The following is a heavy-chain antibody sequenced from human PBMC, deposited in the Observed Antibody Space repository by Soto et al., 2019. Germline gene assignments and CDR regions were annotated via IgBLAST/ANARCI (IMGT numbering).Heavy chain of an antibody. D-gene: IGHD3-16*02. J-gene: IGHJ4*02. V-gene: IGHV3-9*01. CDR3: AKDILGELSLSFDY. CDR1: GFTFDDYA. CDR2: ISWNSGSI. Sequence: GGSLRLSCAASGFTFDDYAMHWVRQAPGKGLEWVSGISWNSGSIGYADSVKGRFTISRDNAKNSLYLQMNSLRAEDTALYYCAKDILGELSLSFDYWGQGTLVTVSS.